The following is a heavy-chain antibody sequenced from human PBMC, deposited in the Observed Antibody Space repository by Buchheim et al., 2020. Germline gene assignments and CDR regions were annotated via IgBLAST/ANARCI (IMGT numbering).Heavy chain of an antibody. CDR2: IYYSGST. Sequence: QLQLQESGPGLVKPSETLSLTCTVPGGSISSSSYYWGWIRQPPGKGLGWIGSIYYSGSTYYNPSLKSRVTISVAPSKNQFSLKLSSVTAADTAVYYCARRRGSGSRRPVDYWGQGTL. CDR3: ARRRGSGSRRPVDY. V-gene: IGHV4-39*01. J-gene: IGHJ4*02. D-gene: IGHD1-26*01. CDR1: GGSISSSSYY.